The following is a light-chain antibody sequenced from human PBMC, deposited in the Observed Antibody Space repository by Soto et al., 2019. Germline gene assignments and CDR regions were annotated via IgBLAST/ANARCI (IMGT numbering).Light chain of an antibody. CDR2: EVT. CDR1: STDVNGRNY. V-gene: IGLV2-14*01. Sequence: QFALTQPASVSGSPGQSITISCTGTSTDVNGRNYVSWYQQHPGKAPKVIIYEVTNRPSGISHRFSGSKSGNTASLTISGLQAEDEADYYCCSYTSGTSVFGTGTKVTVL. J-gene: IGLJ1*01. CDR3: CSYTSGTSV.